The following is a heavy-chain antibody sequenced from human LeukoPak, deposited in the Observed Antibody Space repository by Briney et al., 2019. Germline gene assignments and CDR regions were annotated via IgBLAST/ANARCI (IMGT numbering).Heavy chain of an antibody. CDR3: AKDGASTVVTPVPEDY. V-gene: IGHV3-23*01. Sequence: GGSLRLSCAASGFTFSSYAMSWVRQAPEKGLEWVSAISGSGGSTYYADSVKGRFTISRDNSKNTLYLQMNSLRAEDTAVYYCAKDGASTVVTPVPEDYWGQGTLVTVSS. CDR1: GFTFSSYA. J-gene: IGHJ4*02. CDR2: ISGSGGST. D-gene: IGHD4-23*01.